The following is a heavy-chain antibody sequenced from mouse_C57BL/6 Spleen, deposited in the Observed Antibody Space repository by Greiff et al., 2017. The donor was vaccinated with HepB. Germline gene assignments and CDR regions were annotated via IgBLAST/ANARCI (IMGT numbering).Heavy chain of an antibody. CDR1: GFTFSSYA. CDR2: ISSGGDYI. V-gene: IGHV5-9-1*02. D-gene: IGHD1-1*01. Sequence: EVQLVESGEGLVKPGGSLKLSCAASGFTFSSYAMSWVRQTPEKRLEWVAYISSGGDYIYYADTVKGRFTISRDNARNTLYLQMSSLKSEDTAMYYCTRDADYYGSSSIWFAYWGQGTLVTVSA. CDR3: TRDADYYGSSSIWFAY. J-gene: IGHJ3*01.